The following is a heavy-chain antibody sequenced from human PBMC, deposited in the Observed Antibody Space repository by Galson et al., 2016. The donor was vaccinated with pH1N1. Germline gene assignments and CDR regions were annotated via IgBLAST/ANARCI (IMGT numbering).Heavy chain of an antibody. CDR3: ASGLAVAVTFCFDS. Sequence: TLSLTCTVSGGSISSGNYYWSWIRPPAGKGLEWIGYIENSGSTSYNPSLKSRVTMSVDTSKNQFSLKLTSVTAAATAVYYCASGLAVAVTFCFDSWGQGTLFPVSS. CDR2: IENSGST. J-gene: IGHJ4*02. CDR1: GGSISSGNYY. V-gene: IGHV4-61*09. D-gene: IGHD6-19*01.